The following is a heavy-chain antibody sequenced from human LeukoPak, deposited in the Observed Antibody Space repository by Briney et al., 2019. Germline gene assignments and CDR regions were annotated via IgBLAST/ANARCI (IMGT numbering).Heavy chain of an antibody. V-gene: IGHV1-46*01. CDR3: ARGPVGAKMDY. CDR2: INPSGGST. D-gene: IGHD1-26*01. J-gene: IGHJ4*02. Sequence: ASVRVSCKASGYTFTSYYMHWVRQAPGQGLEWMGIINPSGGSTSYAQKFQGRVTMTRDTSTSTVYMELSSLTSEDTAVYYCARGPVGAKMDYWGQGTLVTVSS. CDR1: GYTFTSYY.